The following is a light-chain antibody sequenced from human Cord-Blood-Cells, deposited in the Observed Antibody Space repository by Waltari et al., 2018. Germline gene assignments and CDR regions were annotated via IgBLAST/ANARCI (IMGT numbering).Light chain of an antibody. J-gene: IGKJ1*01. CDR2: AAS. V-gene: IGKV1-39*01. Sequence: DIQMTQSPSSLSASVGDRVTITCRASQSISSYLNWYQQKPGKAPKLLIYAASSLQSGVPSRFSGSGSGTDFTLTISSLQPEDFATYYCQQSYSTPRNEGTFGQGTKVEIK. CDR3: QQSYSTPRNEGT. CDR1: QSISSY.